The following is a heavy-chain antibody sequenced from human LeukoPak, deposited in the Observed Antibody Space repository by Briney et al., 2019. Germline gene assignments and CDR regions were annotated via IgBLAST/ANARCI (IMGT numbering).Heavy chain of an antibody. J-gene: IGHJ4*02. CDR2: ISSNGGST. Sequence: GGSLRLSCAASGFTFSSYAMHWVRQAPGKGLEYVPAISSNGGSTYYANSVKGRFTISRDNSKNTLYLQMGSLRAEDMAVYYCARGASQIYYGSGSYLATWGQGTLVTVSS. CDR3: ARGASQIYYGSGSYLAT. CDR1: GFTFSSYA. D-gene: IGHD3-10*01. V-gene: IGHV3-64*01.